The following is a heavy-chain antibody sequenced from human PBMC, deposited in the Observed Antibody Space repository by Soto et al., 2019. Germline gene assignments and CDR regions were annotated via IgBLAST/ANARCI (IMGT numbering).Heavy chain of an antibody. V-gene: IGHV4-61*01. D-gene: IGHD6-13*01. CDR2: IYYSGST. CDR3: ARDWRGPIAAAGTSLDGMDV. J-gene: IGHJ6*02. CDR1: GGSVSSGSYY. Sequence: SETLSLTCTASGGSVSSGSYYWSWIRQPPGKGLEWIGYIYYSGSTNYNPSLKSRVTISVDTSKNQFSLKLSSVTAADTAVYYCARDWRGPIAAAGTSLDGMDVWGQGTTVTVSS.